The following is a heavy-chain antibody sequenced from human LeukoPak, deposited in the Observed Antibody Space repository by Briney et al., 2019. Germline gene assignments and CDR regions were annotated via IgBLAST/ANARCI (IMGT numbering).Heavy chain of an antibody. CDR3: ATGPPYYDSTGDAFDI. V-gene: IGHV1-24*01. J-gene: IGHJ3*02. CDR2: FYPEDGET. Sequence: GASVKVSCKVSGYTLTELSMHWVRQAPGKGLEWMGGFYPEDGETIYAQKFQGRVTMTEDTSTDTAYMELSSLRSEDTAVYYCATGPPYYDSTGDAFDIWGQGTMVTVSS. D-gene: IGHD3-22*01. CDR1: GYTLTELS.